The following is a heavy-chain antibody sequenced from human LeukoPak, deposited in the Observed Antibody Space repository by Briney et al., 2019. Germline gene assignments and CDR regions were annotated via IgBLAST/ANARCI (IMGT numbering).Heavy chain of an antibody. J-gene: IGHJ4*02. CDR1: GIIFRNYW. Sequence: GGSLRLSCTTSGIIFRNYWIHGVRQAPGKGLVWVSHITQDGSSTFYADSVKGRFTTSRDNAKNTVFLQMNSLTAEDTGVYYCATDDYRGLGYWGQGILVTVSS. CDR3: ATDDYRGLGY. V-gene: IGHV3-74*01. D-gene: IGHD4-11*01. CDR2: ITQDGSST.